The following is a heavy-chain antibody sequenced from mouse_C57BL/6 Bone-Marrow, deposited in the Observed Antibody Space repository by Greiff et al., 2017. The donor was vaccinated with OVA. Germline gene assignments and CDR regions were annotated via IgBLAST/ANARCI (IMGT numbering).Heavy chain of an antibody. CDR2: IYPRDGST. J-gene: IGHJ3*01. V-gene: IGHV1-85*01. CDR3: ARHDYGSRTGFAY. Sequence: VKLQESGPELVKPGASVKLSCKASGYTFTSYDINWVKQRPGQGLEWIGWIYPRDGSTKYNEKFKGKATLTVDTSSSTAYMELHSLTSEDSAVYFCARHDYGSRTGFAYWGQGTLVTVSA. D-gene: IGHD1-1*01. CDR1: GYTFTSYD.